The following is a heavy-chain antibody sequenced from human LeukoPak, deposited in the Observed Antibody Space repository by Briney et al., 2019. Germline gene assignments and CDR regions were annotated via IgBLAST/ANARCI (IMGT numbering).Heavy chain of an antibody. V-gene: IGHV3-23*01. Sequence: PGGSLRLSCAASGFTFSSYWMSWVRQAPGKGLEWVSAISGSGGSTYYADSVKGRFTISRDNSKNTLYLQMNSLRAEDTAVFYCAKDQSSPMVRGVIGYWGQGTLVTVSS. D-gene: IGHD3-10*01. CDR2: ISGSGGST. CDR3: AKDQSSPMVRGVIGY. CDR1: GFTFSSYW. J-gene: IGHJ4*02.